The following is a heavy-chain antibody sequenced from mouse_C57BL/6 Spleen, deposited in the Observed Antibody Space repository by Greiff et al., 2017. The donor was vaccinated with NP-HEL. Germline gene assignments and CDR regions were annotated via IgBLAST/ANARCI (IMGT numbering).Heavy chain of an antibody. CDR2: IDPETGGT. D-gene: IGHD1-1*02. CDR3: TRSARLSGYFDY. J-gene: IGHJ2*01. V-gene: IGHV1-15*01. CDR1: GYTFTDYE. Sequence: VQLQQSGAELVRPGASVTLSCKASGYTFTDYEMHWVKQTPVHGLEWIGAIDPETGGTAYNQKFKGKAILTADKSSSTAYLELRSLPSEDSAVYYCTRSARLSGYFDYWGKGPTLPVSS.